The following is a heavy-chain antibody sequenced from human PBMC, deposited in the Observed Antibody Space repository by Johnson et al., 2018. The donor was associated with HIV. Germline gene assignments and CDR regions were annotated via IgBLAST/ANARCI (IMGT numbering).Heavy chain of an antibody. Sequence: QVQLVESGGGVVQPGKSLRLSCRASGFTFSDHGMHWVRQAPGKGLEWVAFIWWDGSSKCYGDSVKGRFTISKDNARNARYLQMESRRGEDTAVYYCGRDRDRLNWNYGALDIWGQGTMVTVSS. D-gene: IGHD1-7*01. CDR2: IWWDGSSK. J-gene: IGHJ3*02. V-gene: IGHV3-33*01. CDR3: GRDRDRLNWNYGALDI. CDR1: GFTFSDHG.